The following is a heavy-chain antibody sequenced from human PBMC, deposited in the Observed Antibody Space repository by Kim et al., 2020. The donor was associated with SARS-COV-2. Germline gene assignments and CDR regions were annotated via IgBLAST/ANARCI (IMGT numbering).Heavy chain of an antibody. CDR2: INAGNGNT. CDR3: ARGLGSGGSCYACSPFDP. Sequence: ASVKVSCKASGYTFTSYAMHWVRQAPGQRLEWMGWINAGNGNTKYSQKFQGRVTITRDTSASTAYMELSSLRSEDTAVYYCARGLGSGGSCYACSPFDPWGQGTLVTVSS. J-gene: IGHJ5*02. V-gene: IGHV1-3*01. CDR1: GYTFTSYA. D-gene: IGHD2-15*01.